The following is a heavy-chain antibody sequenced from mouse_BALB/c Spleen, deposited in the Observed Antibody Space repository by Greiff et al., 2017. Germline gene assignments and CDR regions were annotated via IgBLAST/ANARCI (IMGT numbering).Heavy chain of an antibody. V-gene: IGHV14-1*02. CDR2: IDPENGNT. CDR1: GFNIKDYY. CDR3: ARITTVRYWYFDV. D-gene: IGHD1-1*01. Sequence: VHVKQSGAELVRPGALVKLSCKASGFNIKDYYMHWVKQRPEQGLEWIGWIDPENGNTIYDPKFQGKASITADTSSNTAYLQLSSLTSEDTAVYYCARITTVRYWYFDVWGAGTTVTVSS. J-gene: IGHJ1*01.